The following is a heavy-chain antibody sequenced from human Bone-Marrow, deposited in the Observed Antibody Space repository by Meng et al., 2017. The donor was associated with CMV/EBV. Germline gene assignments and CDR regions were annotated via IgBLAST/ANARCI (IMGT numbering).Heavy chain of an antibody. CDR3: ARDKYYDFWSGYYNYYYYGMDV. CDR1: GFTFSDYY. D-gene: IGHD3-3*01. CDR2: ISSSGSTI. V-gene: IGHV3-11*04. J-gene: IGHJ6*02. Sequence: GESLKISCAASGFTFSDYYMSWIRQAPGKGLEWVSYISSSGSTIYYADSVKGRFTISRDNAKNSLYLQMNSLRAEDTAVYYCARDKYYDFWSGYYNYYYYGMDVWGQGTTVTVSS.